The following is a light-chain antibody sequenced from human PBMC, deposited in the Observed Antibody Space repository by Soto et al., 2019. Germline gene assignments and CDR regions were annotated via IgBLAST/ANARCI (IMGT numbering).Light chain of an antibody. V-gene: IGLV1-40*01. CDR3: ATWDGSLPGEV. CDR2: AST. Sequence: QSVLTQPPSVSGAPGQRVTISCSGNSSNIGAGFDVHWYQQLPGAAPKLLIYASTNRPSGVPDRFSGSKSGTSGTLDITGLQTGDEADYYCATWDGSLPGEVFGGGTKLTVL. J-gene: IGLJ2*01. CDR1: SSNIGAGFD.